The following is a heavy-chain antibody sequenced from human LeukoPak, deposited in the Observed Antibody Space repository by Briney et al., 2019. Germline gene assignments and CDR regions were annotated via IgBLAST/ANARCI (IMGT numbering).Heavy chain of an antibody. CDR3: ARDCSSTSCYEDYGMDV. Sequence: GGSLRLSCAASGFTFSSYGMHWVRQAPGKGLEWVAVIWYDGSNKYYADSVKGRFTISRDNSKNTLYLQVNSLRAEDTAVYYCARDCSSTSCYEDYGMDVWGRGTTVTVSS. D-gene: IGHD2-2*01. J-gene: IGHJ6*02. V-gene: IGHV3-33*01. CDR1: GFTFSSYG. CDR2: IWYDGSNK.